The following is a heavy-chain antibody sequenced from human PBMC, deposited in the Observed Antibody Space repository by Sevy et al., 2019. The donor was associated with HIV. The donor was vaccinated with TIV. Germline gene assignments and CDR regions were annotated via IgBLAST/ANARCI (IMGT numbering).Heavy chain of an antibody. CDR3: ARAYPAYNYAYEGVDY. CDR1: RFNFRTYG. V-gene: IGHV3-30*04. CDR2: TSFDGKRK. J-gene: IGHJ4*02. D-gene: IGHD5-18*01. Sequence: GGSLRLSCAASRFNFRTYGMLWVRQAPGKGLDWVAFTSFDGKRKDYADSVKGRFTISRDNSGNTLYLEMNSLRGNDTAVYYCARAYPAYNYAYEGVDYWGQGTLVTVSS.